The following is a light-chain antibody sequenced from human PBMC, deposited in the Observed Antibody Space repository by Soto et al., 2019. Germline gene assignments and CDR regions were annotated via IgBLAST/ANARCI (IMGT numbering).Light chain of an antibody. V-gene: IGKV3-15*01. Sequence: EIVMTQSPSTLSVSPGERVTLSCRASQSVSSDLAWYQQKPGQALRLLIYGASTRATGIPARFSGSGSGTDFTLTISSLQSEDFAVYYCQQYNDWPQTFGQGTKVEVK. CDR2: GAS. CDR3: QQYNDWPQT. J-gene: IGKJ1*01. CDR1: QSVSSD.